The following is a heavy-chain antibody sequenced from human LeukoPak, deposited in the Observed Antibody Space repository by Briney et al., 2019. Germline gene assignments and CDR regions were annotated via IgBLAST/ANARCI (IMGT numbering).Heavy chain of an antibody. CDR3: ARALYSSSWYYFDY. CDR2: IYYTGNN. Sequence: SETLSLTCTVSGDSISSYYWTWIRQPPGKGLEWIGYIYYTGNNNYNPSLKSRVTISVDTSKNHFSLKLSVVTAADTAVYYCARALYSSSWYYFDYWGQGTLVTVSS. CDR1: GDSISSYY. D-gene: IGHD6-13*01. J-gene: IGHJ4*02. V-gene: IGHV4-59*08.